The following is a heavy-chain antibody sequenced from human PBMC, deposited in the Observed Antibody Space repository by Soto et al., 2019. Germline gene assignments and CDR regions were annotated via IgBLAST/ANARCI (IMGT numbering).Heavy chain of an antibody. J-gene: IGHJ5*02. CDR3: ARGVRYLECCPWFAP. CDR1: GYTLSSDN. V-gene: IGHV1-8*01. CDR2: MNPNSGDK. Sequence: QVQLVQSVAEVKRPGASVKVSCKASGYTLSSDNIYWVRQAKGQGLEWMGWMNPNSGDKGYAQKFLDRVTMTRDTTIRTAYLEWTSLKSEDTAVSYCARGVRYLECCPWFAPWGQGTLVTVSS. D-gene: IGHD3-3*01.